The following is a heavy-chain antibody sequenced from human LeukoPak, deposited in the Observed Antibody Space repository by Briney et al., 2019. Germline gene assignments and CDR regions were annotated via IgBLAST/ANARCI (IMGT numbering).Heavy chain of an antibody. Sequence: SETLSLTCIVSGGSISSNDYYWGWIRQPPGKGLEWVGSIYYSGSTYYNPSLKSRVTISVDASKNQFSLKLTSLTAADTAVYYCAGHQDSGGYYRFDYWGQGTLVTVS. D-gene: IGHD3-22*01. CDR3: AGHQDSGGYYRFDY. V-gene: IGHV4-39*01. J-gene: IGHJ4*02. CDR1: GGSISSNDYY. CDR2: IYYSGST.